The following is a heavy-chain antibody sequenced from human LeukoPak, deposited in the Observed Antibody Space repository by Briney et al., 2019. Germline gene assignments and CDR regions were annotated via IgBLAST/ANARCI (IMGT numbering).Heavy chain of an antibody. CDR1: GGTFSSYA. Sequence: SVKVSCKASGGTFSSYATSWVRQAPGQGLEWMGGIIPIFGTANYAQKFQGRVTITTDESTSTAYMELSSLRSEDTAAYYCARDIWDYYGSGSYNNWFDPWGQGTLVTVSS. CDR3: ARDIWDYYGSGSYNNWFDP. D-gene: IGHD3-10*01. CDR2: IIPIFGTA. V-gene: IGHV1-69*05. J-gene: IGHJ5*02.